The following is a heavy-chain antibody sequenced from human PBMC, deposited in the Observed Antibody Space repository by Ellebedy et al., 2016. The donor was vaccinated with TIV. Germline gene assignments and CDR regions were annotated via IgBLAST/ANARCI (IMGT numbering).Heavy chain of an antibody. V-gene: IGHV1-2*02. J-gene: IGHJ4*02. CDR2: INPNTSVA. CDR3: TRVPQQLVHDF. CDR1: LYTFTDYY. Sequence: AASVKVSCKASLYTFTDYYIHWVRQAPGQGLDWVGWINPNTSVARSAQKFQGRVTMTRDTSISTAYLELNTLRSDDTAVYYCTRVPQQLVHDFWGQGTLVTVSS. D-gene: IGHD6-13*01.